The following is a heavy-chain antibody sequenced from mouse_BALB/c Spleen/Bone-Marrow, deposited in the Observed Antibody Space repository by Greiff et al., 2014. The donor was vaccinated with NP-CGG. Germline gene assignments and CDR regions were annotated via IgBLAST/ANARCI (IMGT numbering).Heavy chain of an antibody. Sequence: DVMLVESGGGLVKPGGSLKPSCAASGFTFNDFYMYWVRQTPEKRLEWVATISYGGSYIYYPDSVKGRFTISRDDAKNNLYLQMSSLKSEDTAMYYCARDRGVQGYAMDYWGQGTSVTVSS. D-gene: IGHD2-14*01. CDR1: GFTFNDFY. V-gene: IGHV5-4*02. J-gene: IGHJ4*01. CDR2: ISYGGSYI. CDR3: ARDRGVQGYAMDY.